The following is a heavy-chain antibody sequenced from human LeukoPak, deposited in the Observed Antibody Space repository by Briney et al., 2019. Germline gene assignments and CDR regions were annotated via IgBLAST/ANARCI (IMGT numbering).Heavy chain of an antibody. Sequence: GGSLRLSCAASGFTVSSNYMSWVRQAPGKGLEWVSVIYSGGGTYYTDSVRGRFTISRDNSKNTLYLQMNSLRAVDTAVYYCARISLGAFDIWGQGTMVTVSS. D-gene: IGHD2/OR15-2a*01. V-gene: IGHV3-53*01. CDR3: ARISLGAFDI. CDR2: IYSGGGT. J-gene: IGHJ3*02. CDR1: GFTVSSNY.